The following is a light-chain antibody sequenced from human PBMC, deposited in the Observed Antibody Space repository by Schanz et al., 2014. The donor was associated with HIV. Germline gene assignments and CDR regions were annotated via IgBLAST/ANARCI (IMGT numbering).Light chain of an antibody. CDR1: SSNIGAGYD. Sequence: QSVLTQPPSLSGAPGQRVSLSCNGSSSNIGAGYDVHWYQLLPGTAPTLLIFDNTNRPSGVPARFSGSRSGTSASLVITGLQAEDEADYYCSSYTSSSTLEFGGGTKLTVL. V-gene: IGLV1-40*01. J-gene: IGLJ2*01. CDR2: DNT. CDR3: SSYTSSSTLE.